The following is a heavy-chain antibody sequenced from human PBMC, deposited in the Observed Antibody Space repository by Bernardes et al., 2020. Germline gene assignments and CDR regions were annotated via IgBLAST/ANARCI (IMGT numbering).Heavy chain of an antibody. D-gene: IGHD3-3*02. J-gene: IGHJ4*02. Sequence: SETLSLTCAVYGGSFSGYYWSWIRQSPGKGLEWIGEINHKGGTTFNPSLQSRLTMSLDTSKKQFSLKLTSVTAADTAVYYCATTEGLGHCTSISCPPLWHWGQGVLVTVSS. CDR3: ATTEGLGHCTSISCPPLWH. V-gene: IGHV4-34*01. CDR1: GGSFSGYY. CDR2: INHKGGT.